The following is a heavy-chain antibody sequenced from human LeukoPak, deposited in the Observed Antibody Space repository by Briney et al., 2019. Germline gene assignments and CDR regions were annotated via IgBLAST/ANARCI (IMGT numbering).Heavy chain of an antibody. J-gene: IGHJ4*02. Sequence: PSETLSLTCTVSGGSINGYYWSWIRQPAGKGLEWIGRIYNSGSINYNPSLKSRVTISVVTSKNQFSLKLSSVTAADTAVYYCASSTMVVTPLSDHIDYWGQGTLVTVSS. V-gene: IGHV4-4*07. CDR3: ASSTMVVTPLSDHIDY. CDR1: GGSINGYY. CDR2: IYNSGSI. D-gene: IGHD4-23*01.